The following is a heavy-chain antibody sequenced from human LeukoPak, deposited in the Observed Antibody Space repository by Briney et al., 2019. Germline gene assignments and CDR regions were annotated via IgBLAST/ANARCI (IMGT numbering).Heavy chain of an antibody. CDR1: GGSISSTSDY. CDR2: IYFSGTT. CDR3: ARGRVLGYCSGGSCSKVYYFDY. D-gene: IGHD2-15*01. J-gene: IGHJ4*02. Sequence: SETLSLTCTVSGGSISSTSDYWGWIRQPPGKGLEWIGSIYFSGTTYYNPSLKSRVTISVDTSKNQFSLKLSSVTAADTAVYYCARGRVLGYCSGGSCSKVYYFDYWGQGTLVTVSS. V-gene: IGHV4-39*07.